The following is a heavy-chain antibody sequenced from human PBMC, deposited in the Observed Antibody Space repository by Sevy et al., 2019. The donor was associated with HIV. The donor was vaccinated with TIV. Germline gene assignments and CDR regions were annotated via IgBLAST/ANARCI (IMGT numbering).Heavy chain of an antibody. D-gene: IGHD3-22*01. CDR3: NRGYYYDSSGYSDY. Sequence: GGSLRLSCTGSGFTFGDYAMSWFRQAPGMGLEWVGFIRSKDYGGATEYAASVKGRFTISRDDSKSIADLQMNSQKTEDTAVYYCNRGYYYDSSGYSDYWGQGTLVTVSS. CDR2: IRSKDYGGAT. J-gene: IGHJ4*02. V-gene: IGHV3-49*03. CDR1: GFTFGDYA.